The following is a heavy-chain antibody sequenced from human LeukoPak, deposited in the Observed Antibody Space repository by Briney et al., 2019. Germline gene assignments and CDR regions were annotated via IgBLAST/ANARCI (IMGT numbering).Heavy chain of an antibody. V-gene: IGHV4-31*03. J-gene: IGHJ4*02. CDR2: IYYSGST. Sequence: KPSQTLSLTCTVSGGSISSGGYYWSWIRQHPGKGLEWIGYIYYSGSTYYNPSLKSRVTISVDTSKNQFSLKLSSVTAADTAVYYCAREKRGSDYFDYWGQGTLVTVSS. CDR1: GGSISSGGYY. CDR3: AREKRGSDYFDY. D-gene: IGHD3-10*01.